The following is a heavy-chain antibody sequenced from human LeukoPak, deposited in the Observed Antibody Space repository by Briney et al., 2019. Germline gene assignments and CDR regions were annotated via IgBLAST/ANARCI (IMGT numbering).Heavy chain of an antibody. J-gene: IGHJ4*02. Sequence: SETLSLTCTVSGGSISSYYWSWIRQPPGKGLEWIGYIYYSGSTNYNPSLKSRVTILVKTSKNQFSLKLRSVTAADTAVYYCARDVYYYDSSGRYYFDYWGQGTLVTVSS. CDR3: ARDVYYYDSSGRYYFDY. CDR1: GGSISSYY. CDR2: IYYSGST. D-gene: IGHD3-22*01. V-gene: IGHV4-59*12.